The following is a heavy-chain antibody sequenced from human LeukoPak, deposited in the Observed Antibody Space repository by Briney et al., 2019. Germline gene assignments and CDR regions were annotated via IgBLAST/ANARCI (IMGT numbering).Heavy chain of an antibody. V-gene: IGHV1-46*01. J-gene: IGHJ6*03. D-gene: IGHD5-18*01. CDR1: GYTFTTYY. CDR3: ARDGEVASSYGYYYYYMDV. Sequence: ASVKVSCKASGYTFTTYYMHWVRQAPGQGLEWMGIINPSGGSTSYAQKFQGRVTMTRDTSTSTVYMELSSLRSEDTAVYYCARDGEVASSYGYYYYYMDVWGKGTTVTVPS. CDR2: INPSGGST.